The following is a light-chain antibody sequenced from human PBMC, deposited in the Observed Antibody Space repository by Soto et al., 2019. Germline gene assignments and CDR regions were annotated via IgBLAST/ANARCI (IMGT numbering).Light chain of an antibody. V-gene: IGKV3-11*01. CDR2: DGS. CDR3: QRRRHGNPALT. Sequence: EIVLTQSPATLSLSPGERATLSCRASQSVSSYLAWYQQKPGQAPRLLIYDGSNRATGIPARFSGSGTGTDFALTLSIRNLEDVAVSDCQRRRHGNPALTFGGGTKVEIK. J-gene: IGKJ4*01. CDR1: QSVSSY.